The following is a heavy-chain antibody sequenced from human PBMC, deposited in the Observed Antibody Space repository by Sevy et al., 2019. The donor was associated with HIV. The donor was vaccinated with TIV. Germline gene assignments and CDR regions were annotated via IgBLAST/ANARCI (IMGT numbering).Heavy chain of an antibody. CDR3: VRLDLLAGSDY. CDR2: IYPGDSDT. Sequence: GESLKISCKGSGYTFTSYWIAWVRQMPGKGLQWMGIIYPGDSDTRDSPSFEGQVTISADKSITTAYLQWSSPKASDTAVYYCVRLDLLAGSDYWGQGTLATVSS. D-gene: IGHD6-19*01. CDR1: GYTFTSYW. J-gene: IGHJ4*02. V-gene: IGHV5-51*01.